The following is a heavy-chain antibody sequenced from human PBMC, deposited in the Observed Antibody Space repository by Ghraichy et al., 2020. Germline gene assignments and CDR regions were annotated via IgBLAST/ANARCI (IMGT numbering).Heavy chain of an antibody. CDR1: GFTFSSYA. CDR3: AKPTADRGWYFDL. V-gene: IGHV3-23*01. CDR2: VSGSGGGT. Sequence: GESLNISCAASGFTFSSYAMTWVRQAPGKGLEWVSAVSGSGGGTYYADSVKGRFTISRDNSKNTLYLQMNSLRAEDTAVYYCAKPTADRGWYFDLWGRGTLVTVSS. D-gene: IGHD1-1*01. J-gene: IGHJ2*01.